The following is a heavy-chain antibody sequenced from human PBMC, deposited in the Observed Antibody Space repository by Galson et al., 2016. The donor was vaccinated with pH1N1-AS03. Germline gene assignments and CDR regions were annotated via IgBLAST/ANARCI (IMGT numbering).Heavy chain of an antibody. D-gene: IGHD3-3*01. J-gene: IGHJ6*02. CDR2: ISTDGGNV. CDR1: GFTFSMSY. CDR3: ARRNPIANFAIWNQHDYCMDV. V-gene: IGHV3-74*01. Sequence: SLRLSCAASGFTFSMSYIHWIRQAPGQGLEWVSRISTDGGNVRYADFVKGRFTVSRDNSNNTVFLQLNSLRADDTAVYFCARRNPIANFAIWNQHDYCMDVWGQGTTVTVSS.